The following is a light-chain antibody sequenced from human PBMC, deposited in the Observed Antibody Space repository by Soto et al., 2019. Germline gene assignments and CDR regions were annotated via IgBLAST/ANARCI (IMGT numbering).Light chain of an antibody. J-gene: IGLJ1*01. CDR2: SNN. V-gene: IGLV1-44*01. CDR3: AAWDDSLNGYV. CDR1: SSNIGSNT. Sequence: QSVLPQPPSASGTPGQRVTISCSGSSSNIGSNTVNWFQQLPGSAPTLLIYSNNQRPSGSPDRFSGSKYGTSASLAISGLQSEDEADYYCAAWDDSLNGYVFGTGTKLTVL.